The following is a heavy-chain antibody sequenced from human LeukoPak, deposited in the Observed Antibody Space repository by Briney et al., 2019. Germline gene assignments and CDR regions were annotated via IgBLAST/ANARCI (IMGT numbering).Heavy chain of an antibody. CDR3: ATDYLGVFDY. V-gene: IGHV3-7*01. Sequence: GGSLRLSCAASGFTFSRYWMTWVRQAPGKGLEWVANINQDGGEIYYVDSVKGRFTISRDNAQNSLYLQMNSLRAEDTAVYYCATDYLGVFDYWGQGTLVTVSS. J-gene: IGHJ4*02. CDR1: GFTFSRYW. CDR2: INQDGGEI. D-gene: IGHD3-16*01.